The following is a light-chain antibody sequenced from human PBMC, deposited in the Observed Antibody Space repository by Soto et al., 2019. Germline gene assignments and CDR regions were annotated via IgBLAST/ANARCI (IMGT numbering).Light chain of an antibody. CDR3: TSYTSSSTWV. Sequence: QSALTQPASVSGSPGQSITISCTGTSSDVGGYHYVSWYQQHPGKAPKLLIYEVSNRPSGVSNRFSGSKSGNTASLTISGLQADDEADYYCTSYTSSSTWVFGGGTKVTVL. CDR2: EVS. V-gene: IGLV2-14*01. J-gene: IGLJ3*02. CDR1: SSDVGGYHY.